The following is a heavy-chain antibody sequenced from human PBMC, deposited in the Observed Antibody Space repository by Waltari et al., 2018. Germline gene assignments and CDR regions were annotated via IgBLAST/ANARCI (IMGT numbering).Heavy chain of an antibody. J-gene: IGHJ4*02. V-gene: IGHV3-48*03. Sequence: EVQLVESGGDLVQPGGSLRLNCETSGFTFFNDELNWVRQAPGRGLEWIAYIDKSGSRTFYSASVRGQFTISRDDAKNSVYLQMNNLRVDDSALYYCARGIVGATGWGQGTLVTVSS. CDR2: IDKSGSRT. CDR3: ARGIVGATG. D-gene: IGHD1-26*01. CDR1: GFTFFNDE.